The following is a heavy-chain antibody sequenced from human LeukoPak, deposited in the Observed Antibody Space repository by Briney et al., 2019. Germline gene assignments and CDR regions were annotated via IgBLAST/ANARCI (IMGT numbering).Heavy chain of an antibody. CDR1: GSSISSSNW. V-gene: IGHV4-4*02. D-gene: IGHD1-14*01. CDR3: ATGSPHVSHY. J-gene: IGHJ4*02. Sequence: SETLSLTCAVSGSSISSSNWWSWVRQPPGKGLEWIGEIFHSGSTNYNPSLRSRVTISVDKSKNQFSLNLSSVTAADTAVYYCATGSPHVSHYWGQGTLVTVSS. CDR2: IFHSGST.